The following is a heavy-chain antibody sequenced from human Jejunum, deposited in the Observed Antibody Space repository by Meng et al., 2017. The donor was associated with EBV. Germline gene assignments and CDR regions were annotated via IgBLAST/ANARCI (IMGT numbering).Heavy chain of an antibody. J-gene: IGHJ5*02. V-gene: IGHV4-4*02. CDR3: ARDGGPSGSYAYWFDP. Sequence: HESGPGVVRPLGPSSLTGAVSGGSVSSSNWWKWVRQPPGKGPEWIGEIFHIGTTNYNPTLKSRVTMSVDKSKNHFSLKLTSVTAADTAVYYCARDGGPSGSYAYWFDPWGQGTLVTVSS. CDR1: GGSVSSSNW. D-gene: IGHD1-26*01. CDR2: IFHIGTT.